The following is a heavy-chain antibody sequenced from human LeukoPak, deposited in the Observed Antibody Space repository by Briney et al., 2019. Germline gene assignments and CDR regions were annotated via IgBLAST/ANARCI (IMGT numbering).Heavy chain of an antibody. CDR2: VSGGGGNT. Sequence: GGSLRLSCAASGFTFSSYTMSWVRQAPGKGLEWLSTVSGGGGNTYYADSVKGRFTISRDNSKNTLYLQMDSLRAEDTAVYYCAKDTYYYDVGWGQGTLVTVSS. CDR3: AKDTYYYDVG. D-gene: IGHD3-22*01. J-gene: IGHJ4*02. V-gene: IGHV3-23*01. CDR1: GFTFSSYT.